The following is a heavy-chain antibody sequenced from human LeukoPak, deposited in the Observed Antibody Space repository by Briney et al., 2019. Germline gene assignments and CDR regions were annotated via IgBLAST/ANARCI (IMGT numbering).Heavy chain of an antibody. V-gene: IGHV4-34*01. CDR1: GESFSGYY. D-gene: IGHD5-18*01. CDR3: ARQRRGDSYGYRYFDS. J-gene: IGHJ4*02. CDR2: INQSGGT. Sequence: PSETLSLTCAVYGESFSGYYWSWIRQTPGKGLEWIGDINQSGGTNHNPPLKSRVTLSVDTSKNQFSLNLTSLTAADTAVYYCARQRRGDSYGYRYFDSWGQGTLVTVSS.